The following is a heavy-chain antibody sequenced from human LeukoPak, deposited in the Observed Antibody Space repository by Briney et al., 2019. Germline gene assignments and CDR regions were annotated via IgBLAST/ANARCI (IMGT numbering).Heavy chain of an antibody. CDR3: ARQKGYGSGDDAFDI. CDR2: INHSGST. V-gene: IGHV4-34*01. Sequence: SETLSLTCAVYGGSFSGYYWSWIRQPPGKGLEWIGEINHSGSTNYNPSLKSRVTISVDTSKNQFSLKLSSVTAADTAVYYCARQKGYGSGDDAFDIWGQGTMVTVSS. J-gene: IGHJ3*02. D-gene: IGHD3-10*01. CDR1: GGSFSGYY.